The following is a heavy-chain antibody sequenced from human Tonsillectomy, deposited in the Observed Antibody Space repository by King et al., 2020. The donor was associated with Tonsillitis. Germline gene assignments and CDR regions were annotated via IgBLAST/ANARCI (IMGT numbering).Heavy chain of an antibody. J-gene: IGHJ4*02. V-gene: IGHV4-39*01. CDR1: GGSISSSSYY. CDR3: VLRGDTGMVPDY. CDR2: IYYSGST. Sequence: QLQESGPGLVKPSETLSLTCTVSGGSISSSSYYWGWIRQPPGKGLEWIGSIYYSGSTYYNPSLKSRVTISVDTSKNQFSLKLSSVTAADTAVYYCVLRGDTGMVPDYWGQGTLVTVSS. D-gene: IGHD5-18*01.